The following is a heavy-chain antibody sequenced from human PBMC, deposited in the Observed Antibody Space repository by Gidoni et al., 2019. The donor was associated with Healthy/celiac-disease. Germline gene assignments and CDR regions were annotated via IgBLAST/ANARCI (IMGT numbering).Heavy chain of an antibody. CDR3: ALAMVRGVIPYYGMDV. D-gene: IGHD3-10*01. V-gene: IGHV1-3*01. CDR2: INAGNGNT. Sequence: QVQLVQSGAEVQKPGASVQVSCKASGYTFTSYAIPWVRQAPGQRLEWMGWINAGNGNTKYSQKFQGRVTITRDTSASTAYMELSSLRSEDTAVYYCALAMVRGVIPYYGMDVWGQGTTVTVSS. CDR1: GYTFTSYA. J-gene: IGHJ6*02.